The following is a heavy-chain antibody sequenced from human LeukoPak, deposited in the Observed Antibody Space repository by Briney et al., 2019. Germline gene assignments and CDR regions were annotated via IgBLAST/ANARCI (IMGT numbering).Heavy chain of an antibody. D-gene: IGHD1-14*01. CDR2: IYYSGST. V-gene: IGHV4-59*12. J-gene: IGHJ4*02. CDR3: ARERNPLDY. CDR1: GGSISSYY. Sequence: PSETLSLTCTVSGGSISSYYGSWIRQPPGKGLEWIGYIYYSGSTNYNPSLKSRVTISVDTSKNQFSLELSSVTAADTAVYYCARERNPLDYWGQGTLVTVSS.